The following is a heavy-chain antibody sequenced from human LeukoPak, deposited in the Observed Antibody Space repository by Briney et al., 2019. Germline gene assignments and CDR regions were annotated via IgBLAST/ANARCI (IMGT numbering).Heavy chain of an antibody. V-gene: IGHV4-59*01. Sequence: SEPLSLTCTVSGGSISSYYGSWLRQPPGKGREWVSYIYYSGSTNNNPSTKSRVTISVDTSKNQISLKLSSVTAADTAVYYCARDHSGSQPDPWGQGTLVTVSS. CDR2: IYYSGST. CDR1: GGSISSYY. CDR3: ARDHSGSQPDP. D-gene: IGHD1-26*01. J-gene: IGHJ5*02.